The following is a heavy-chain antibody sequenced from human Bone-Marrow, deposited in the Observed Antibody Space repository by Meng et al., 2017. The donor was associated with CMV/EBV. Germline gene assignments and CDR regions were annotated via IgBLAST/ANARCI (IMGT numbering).Heavy chain of an antibody. CDR2: IIPIFGTA. CDR1: GGTFSSYA. Sequence: QGQVVQSGAEVKKLGSSVKVSCKASGGTFSSYAISWVRQAPGQGLEWMGGIIPIFGTANYAQKFQGRVTITADESTSTAYMELSSLRSEDTAVYYCARDYEIRGVGAWGYWGQGTLVTVSS. J-gene: IGHJ4*02. CDR3: ARDYEIRGVGAWGY. D-gene: IGHD1-26*01. V-gene: IGHV1-69*12.